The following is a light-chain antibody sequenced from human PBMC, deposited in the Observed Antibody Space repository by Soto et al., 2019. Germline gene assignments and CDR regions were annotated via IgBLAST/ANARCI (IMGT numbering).Light chain of an antibody. CDR2: EVT. CDR1: SSDVGGYNF. J-gene: IGLJ1*01. V-gene: IGLV2-8*01. Sequence: QSVLAQPPSASGSPGQSVTISCTGTSSDVGGYNFVSWYQQHPGKAPKLIIYEVTKRPSGVPDRFSGSKSGNTASLTVSGLQAEDEADYYCSSYSGTNHYVFGNGTKVSV. CDR3: SSYSGTNHYV.